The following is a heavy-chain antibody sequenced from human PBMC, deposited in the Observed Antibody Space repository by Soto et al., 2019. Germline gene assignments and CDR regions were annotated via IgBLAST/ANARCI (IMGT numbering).Heavy chain of an antibody. Sequence: EVQLVESGGGLVQPGGSLRLSCAASGFTFSSYWMHLVRQAPGKGLVWVSRINSDGSSTSYADSVKGRFTISRDNAKNTLYLQMNSLRAEDTAVYYCAREGRFYQDAFDIWGQGTMVTVSS. J-gene: IGHJ3*02. V-gene: IGHV3-74*01. D-gene: IGHD3-10*01. CDR1: GFTFSSYW. CDR2: INSDGSST. CDR3: AREGRFYQDAFDI.